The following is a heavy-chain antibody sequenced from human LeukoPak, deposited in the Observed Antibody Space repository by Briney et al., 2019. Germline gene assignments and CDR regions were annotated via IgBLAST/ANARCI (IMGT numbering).Heavy chain of an antibody. CDR1: GGSISSSSYY. V-gene: IGHV4-39*01. Sequence: SETLSLTCTVSGGSISSSSYYWGWIRQPPGKGLEWIGSIYYSGSTYYNPSLKSRVTISVDTSKNRFSLKLSSVTAADTAVYYCATADFWSGYSLRWGQGTLVTVSS. J-gene: IGHJ4*02. CDR2: IYYSGST. D-gene: IGHD3-3*01. CDR3: ATADFWSGYSLR.